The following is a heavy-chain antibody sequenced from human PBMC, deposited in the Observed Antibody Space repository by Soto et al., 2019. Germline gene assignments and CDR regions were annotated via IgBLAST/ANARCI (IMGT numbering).Heavy chain of an antibody. CDR1: GFTFSSYA. D-gene: IGHD4-17*01. V-gene: IGHV3-23*01. CDR3: AKAPPLVYRDRKNPRYYYYYYMDV. Sequence: EVLLLESGGGLVQPGGSLRLSCAASGFTFSSYAMSWVRQAPGKGLEWVSAISGSGGSTYYADSVKGRFTISRDNSKNTLYLQMNSLRAEDTAVYYCAKAPPLVYRDRKNPRYYYYYYMDVWGKGTTVTVSS. CDR2: ISGSGGST. J-gene: IGHJ6*03.